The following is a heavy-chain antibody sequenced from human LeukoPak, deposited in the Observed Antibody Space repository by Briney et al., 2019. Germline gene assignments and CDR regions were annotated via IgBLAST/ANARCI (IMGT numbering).Heavy chain of an antibody. CDR1: GGSISSGGYY. Sequence: SETLSLTCTVSGGSISSGGYYWSWLRQHPGTGLEWIGYIYYSGSTYYNPSLKSRVTISVDTSKNQFSLKLSSVTAADTAVYYCARAATYSNYVYYYYGMDVWGQGTTVTVSS. CDR3: ARAATYSNYVYYYYGMDV. V-gene: IGHV4-31*03. CDR2: IYYSGST. J-gene: IGHJ6*02. D-gene: IGHD4-11*01.